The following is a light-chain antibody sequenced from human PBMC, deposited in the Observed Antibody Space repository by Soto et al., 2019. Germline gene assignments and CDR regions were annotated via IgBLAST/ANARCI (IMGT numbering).Light chain of an antibody. J-gene: IGLJ3*02. Sequence: QSALTQPASVSGSPGQSITISCTGTSSDVGNYNLVSWYQHYPGKAPKLLIYEGNERPSGVSNRFSGSKSGNTASLTISGLQAEDEADYYCCSYAGSGTWVFGGGTKLTVL. CDR2: EGN. CDR1: SSDVGNYNL. CDR3: CSYAGSGTWV. V-gene: IGLV2-23*01.